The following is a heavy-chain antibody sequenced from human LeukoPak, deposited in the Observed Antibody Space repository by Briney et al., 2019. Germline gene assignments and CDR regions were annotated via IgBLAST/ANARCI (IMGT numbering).Heavy chain of an antibody. CDR3: ARDVHGDYGSGWFDP. CDR2: IMPLFGTA. Sequence: SVKVSCNTSRGTFNNSAISWVRQAPGQGLEWLGGIMPLFGTAGYAQKFQGRVTITKDESTRTVYLELTSLTSDDTAVYYCARDVHGDYGSGWFDPWGQGTLVSVSS. D-gene: IGHD4-17*01. J-gene: IGHJ5*02. CDR1: RGTFNNSA. V-gene: IGHV1-69*05.